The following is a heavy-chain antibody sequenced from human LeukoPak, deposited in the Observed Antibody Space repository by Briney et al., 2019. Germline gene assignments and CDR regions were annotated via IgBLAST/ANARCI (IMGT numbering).Heavy chain of an antibody. J-gene: IGHJ3*02. Sequence: SQTLSLTCTVSGGSISSGGYYWSWIRQPPGKGLEWIGYIYHSGSTYYNPSLKSRVTISVDRSKNQFSLKLSSVTAADTAVYYCASRAGELRDAFDIWGQGTMVTVSS. CDR1: GGSISSGGYY. V-gene: IGHV4-30-2*01. D-gene: IGHD1-26*01. CDR3: ASRAGELRDAFDI. CDR2: IYHSGST.